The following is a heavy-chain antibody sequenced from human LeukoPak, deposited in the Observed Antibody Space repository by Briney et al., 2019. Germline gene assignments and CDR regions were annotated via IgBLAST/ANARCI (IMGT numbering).Heavy chain of an antibody. D-gene: IGHD1-26*01. J-gene: IGHJ5*02. CDR3: ARDPSGTFFNWFDP. V-gene: IGHV4-34*01. Sequence: WETLSLTCAVYGGSFSGYYWSWIRQPPGKGLEWIGEINHSGSTNYNPSLKSRVTISVDTSKNQFSLKLRSVTAADTAVYYCARDPSGTFFNWFDPWGQGTLVTVSS. CDR2: INHSGST. CDR1: GGSFSGYY.